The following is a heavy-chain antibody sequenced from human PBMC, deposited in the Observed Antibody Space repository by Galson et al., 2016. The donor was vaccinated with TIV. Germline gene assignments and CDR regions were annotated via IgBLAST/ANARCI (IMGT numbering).Heavy chain of an antibody. CDR2: ISYDGSNK. J-gene: IGHJ4*02. V-gene: IGHV3-30-3*01. CDR1: GFTFSRSA. D-gene: IGHD1-26*01. CDR3: ARSAWELLRKQGFEIGVDNFDY. Sequence: SLRLSCAASGFTFSRSAMHWVRQAPGKGLEWVAIISYDGSNKYYTDSVNGRFTISRDNSKSTLYLLNSLRAEDTAVYYCARSAWELLRKQGFEIGVDNFDYWGQGTLVTVSS.